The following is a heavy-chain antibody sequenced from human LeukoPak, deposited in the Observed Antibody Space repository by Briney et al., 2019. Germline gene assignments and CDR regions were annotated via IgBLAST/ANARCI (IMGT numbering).Heavy chain of an antibody. CDR2: IWYDGSNK. J-gene: IGHJ4*02. D-gene: IGHD6-13*01. V-gene: IGHV3-33*01. Sequence: GGPLRLSCAASGFTFSSYGMHWVRQAPGKGLEWVAVIWYDGSNKFYADSVKGRFTISRDNSKNTLYLQMNSLRAEDTAVYYCARDRAAADLDYWGQGTLVTVSS. CDR1: GFTFSSYG. CDR3: ARDRAAADLDY.